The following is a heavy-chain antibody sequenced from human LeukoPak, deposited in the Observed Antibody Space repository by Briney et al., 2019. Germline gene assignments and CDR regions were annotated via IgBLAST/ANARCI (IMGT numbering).Heavy chain of an antibody. CDR3: ARDLSGYSDY. CDR2: ISDADGSIT. Sequence: GGSLRLSCAASGFTLSSYWLHWVRQAPGKGLVWVSRISDADGSITDYADSVRGRFTISRDTAKNTLYLEMNSLGAEDTAVYYCARDLSGYSDYWGQGTLVTVSS. CDR1: GFTLSSYW. D-gene: IGHD2-15*01. V-gene: IGHV3-74*01. J-gene: IGHJ4*02.